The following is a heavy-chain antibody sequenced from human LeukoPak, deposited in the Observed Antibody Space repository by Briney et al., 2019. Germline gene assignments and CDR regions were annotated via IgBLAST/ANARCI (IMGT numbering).Heavy chain of an antibody. Sequence: ASVKVSCKASGYTFTSYAISWGRQAPGQGLEWMGWISAYNGNRNYAQKLQGRVTMTTDTSTSTAYMELRSLRSDDTAVYYCARDPSVDYDSSGYFRYWGQGTLVTVSS. D-gene: IGHD3-22*01. V-gene: IGHV1-18*01. CDR1: GYTFTSYA. CDR3: ARDPSVDYDSSGYFRY. J-gene: IGHJ4*02. CDR2: ISAYNGNR.